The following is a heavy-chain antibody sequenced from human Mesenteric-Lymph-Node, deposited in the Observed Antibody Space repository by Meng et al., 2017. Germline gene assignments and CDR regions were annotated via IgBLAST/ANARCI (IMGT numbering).Heavy chain of an antibody. V-gene: IGHV3-7*01. Sequence: GGSLRLSCAASGFTFSSYWMSWVRQAPGKGLEWVANIKQDGSEKYYVDSVKGRFTISRDNAKNSLYLQVNSLRVDDTAVYYCASVSRTRSPFYYGMDAWGRGTTVTVSS. D-gene: IGHD2-8*01. CDR2: IKQDGSEK. CDR3: ASVSRTRSPFYYGMDA. CDR1: GFTFSSYW. J-gene: IGHJ6*02.